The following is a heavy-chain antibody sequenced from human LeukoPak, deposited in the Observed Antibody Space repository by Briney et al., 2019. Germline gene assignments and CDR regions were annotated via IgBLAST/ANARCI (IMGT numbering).Heavy chain of an antibody. CDR2: INSDGSST. CDR1: GFTFSSYW. D-gene: IGHD3-22*01. V-gene: IGHV3-74*03. J-gene: IGHJ4*02. Sequence: PGGSLRLSCAASGFTFSSYWMHWVRHAPGKGLVWVSRINSDGSSTKYADSVKGRFTISRDNAKNTLYLQMNSLRAEDTAVYYCARVTYYYDSSGYPPDYWGQGTLVTVSS. CDR3: ARVTYYYDSSGYPPDY.